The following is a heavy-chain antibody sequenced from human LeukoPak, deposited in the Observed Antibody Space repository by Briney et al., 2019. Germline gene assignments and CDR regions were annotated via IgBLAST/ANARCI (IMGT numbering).Heavy chain of an antibody. CDR3: AKDAQLDYYDSSGYYTFQH. J-gene: IGHJ1*01. V-gene: IGHV3-23*01. CDR2: ISGSGGST. Sequence: GGSLRLSCGASGCTFSSYAMSWVRQAPGKGLEWVSAISGSGGSTYYADSVKGRFTISRDNSKNTLYLQMNSLRAEDTAVYYCAKDAQLDYYDSSGYYTFQHWGQGTLVTVSS. D-gene: IGHD3-22*01. CDR1: GCTFSSYA.